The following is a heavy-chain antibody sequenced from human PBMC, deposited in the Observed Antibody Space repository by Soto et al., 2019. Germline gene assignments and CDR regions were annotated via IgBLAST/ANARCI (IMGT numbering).Heavy chain of an antibody. CDR3: AKDLGAAGPKPYGMDV. CDR2: ISYDGSNK. CDR1: GFTFSSYG. V-gene: IGHV3-30*18. Sequence: SLRLSCAASGFTFSSYGMHWVRQAPGKGLEWVAVISYDGSNKYYADSVKGRFTISRDNSKNTLYLQMNSLRAEDTAVYYCAKDLGAAGPKPYGMDVWGQGTTVTVSS. D-gene: IGHD6-13*01. J-gene: IGHJ6*02.